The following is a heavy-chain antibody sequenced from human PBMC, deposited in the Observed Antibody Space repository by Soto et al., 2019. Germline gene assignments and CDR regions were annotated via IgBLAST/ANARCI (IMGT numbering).Heavy chain of an antibody. J-gene: IGHJ4*02. CDR3: VRATYFSDSSGYTCCFYY. Sequence: GRSMRLSWAASGFTFSSYAMSCVRQAPGKGLEWVSAIRGRGGSTYYADSVQGRFTISRDNSKNTLYLQMSSLRAEDTAVYYCVRATYFSDSSGYTCCFYYWGQGTLVTVSS. CDR1: GFTFSSYA. V-gene: IGHV3-23*01. CDR2: IRGRGGST. D-gene: IGHD3-22*01.